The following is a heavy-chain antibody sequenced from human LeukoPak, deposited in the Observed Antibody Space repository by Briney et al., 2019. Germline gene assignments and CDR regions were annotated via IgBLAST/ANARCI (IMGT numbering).Heavy chain of an antibody. Sequence: GGSLRLSCAASGFTVSSNYMSWVRQAPGKGLEWVSVIYSGGSTYYADSVKGRFTISRDNSKNTLYLQMNSLKTEDTAVYYCVRVGATTGFDYWGQGTLVTVSS. CDR2: IYSGGST. J-gene: IGHJ4*02. D-gene: IGHD1-26*01. CDR3: VRVGATTGFDY. V-gene: IGHV3-66*01. CDR1: GFTVSSNY.